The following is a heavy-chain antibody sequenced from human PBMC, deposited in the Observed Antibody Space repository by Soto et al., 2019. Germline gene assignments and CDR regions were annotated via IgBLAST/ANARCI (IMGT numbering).Heavy chain of an antibody. Sequence: SVTFSCTASCCTFISYAISWVRHAPEQGLEWMGGIIPIFGTANYAQEFQGRLRMTADEPPSTAYMELSSLISEDTAVYYCARDRSIVVVPAAIYYGMDVWGQGTTVTVS. V-gene: IGHV1-69*13. CDR1: CCTFISYA. CDR3: ARDRSIVVVPAAIYYGMDV. D-gene: IGHD2-2*02. J-gene: IGHJ6*02. CDR2: IIPIFGTA.